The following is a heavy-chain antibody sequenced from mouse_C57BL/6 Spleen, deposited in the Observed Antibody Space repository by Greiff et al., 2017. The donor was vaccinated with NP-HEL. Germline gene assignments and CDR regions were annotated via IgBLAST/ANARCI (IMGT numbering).Heavy chain of an antibody. D-gene: IGHD2-3*01. CDR3: ARDKEGWLLLDY. V-gene: IGHV5-16*01. CDR1: GFTFSDYY. J-gene: IGHJ2*01. Sequence: EVKLMESEGGLVQPGSSMKLSCTASGFTFSDYYMAWVRQVPEKGLEWVANINYDGSSTYYLDSLKSRFIISRDNAKNILYLQMSSLKSEDTATYYCARDKEGWLLLDYWGQGTTLTVSS. CDR2: INYDGSST.